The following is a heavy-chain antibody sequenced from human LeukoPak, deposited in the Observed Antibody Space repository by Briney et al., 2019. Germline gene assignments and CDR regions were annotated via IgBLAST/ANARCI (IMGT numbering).Heavy chain of an antibody. CDR1: GGSISSSSYY. CDR2: IYYSGST. D-gene: IGHD3-10*01. Sequence: SETLSLTCTVSGGSISSSSYYWGWVRQPPGKGLEWIGYIYYSGSTDYNPSLKSRINISLDTSKNQFSLRLTSVTAADTAVYYCARAMVRGVIISYYFDYWGQGTLVIVSS. J-gene: IGHJ4*02. CDR3: ARAMVRGVIISYYFDY. V-gene: IGHV4-30-4*08.